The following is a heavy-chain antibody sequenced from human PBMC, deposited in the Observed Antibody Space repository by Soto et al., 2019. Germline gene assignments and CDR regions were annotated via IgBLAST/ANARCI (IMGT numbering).Heavy chain of an antibody. V-gene: IGHV4-34*01. CDR2: INHSGST. J-gene: IGHJ4*02. Sequence: SETLSLTCAVYGGSFSGYYWSWIRQPPGKGLEWIGEINHSGSTNYNPSLKSRVTISVDTSKNQFSLKLSSVTAADTAVYYCARESWGYSGYDSGPPDYWGLETLLTVSS. CDR1: GGSFSGYY. CDR3: ARESWGYSGYDSGPPDY. D-gene: IGHD5-12*01.